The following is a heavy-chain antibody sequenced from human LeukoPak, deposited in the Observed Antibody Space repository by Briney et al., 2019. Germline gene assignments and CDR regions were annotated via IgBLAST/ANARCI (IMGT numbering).Heavy chain of an antibody. Sequence: SETLSLTCAVYTGSFSDYYWSWIRQPPGMGLEWIGKISHSGSTNYNPSLKSRVSISVDTSKNQFSLKLSSLNAADTAVYYCARGVGYDILTGPGYFDLWGRGPLVTVSS. CDR3: ARGVGYDILTGPGYFDL. CDR2: ISHSGST. V-gene: IGHV4-34*01. J-gene: IGHJ2*01. D-gene: IGHD3-9*01. CDR1: TGSFSDYY.